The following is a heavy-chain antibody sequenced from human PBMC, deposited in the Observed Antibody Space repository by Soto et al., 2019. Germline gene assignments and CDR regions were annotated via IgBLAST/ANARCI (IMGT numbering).Heavy chain of an antibody. Sequence: QVQLQESGPGLVKPSQTLSLTCTVSGGSISSGGYYWSWIRQHPGKGLEWIGYIYYSGSTYYNPSLKSRVTIPVDTSKNQFSLKLSSVTAADTAVYYCAGLWFGEYRPANDAFDIWGQGTMVTVSS. CDR3: AGLWFGEYRPANDAFDI. CDR2: IYYSGST. J-gene: IGHJ3*02. D-gene: IGHD3-10*01. CDR1: GGSISSGGYY. V-gene: IGHV4-31*03.